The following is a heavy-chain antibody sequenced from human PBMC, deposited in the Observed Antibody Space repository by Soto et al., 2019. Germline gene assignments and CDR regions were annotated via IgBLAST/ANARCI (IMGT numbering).Heavy chain of an antibody. J-gene: IGHJ6*02. CDR2: IIPILGIA. CDR3: GSSYYYDSSGYSAPYYYYGMDV. Sequence: SVKVSCKASGGTLSSYTISWVRQAPGQGLEWMGRIIPILGIANYAQKFQGRVTITADKSTSTAYMELSSLRSEDTAVYYCGSSYYYDSSGYSAPYYYYGMDVWGQGTTVTVSS. D-gene: IGHD3-22*01. CDR1: GGTLSSYT. V-gene: IGHV1-69*02.